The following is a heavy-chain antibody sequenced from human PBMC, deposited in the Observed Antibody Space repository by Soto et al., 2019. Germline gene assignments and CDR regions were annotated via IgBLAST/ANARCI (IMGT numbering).Heavy chain of an antibody. Sequence: GGSLRLSCAASGFTFSDAWMNWVRQAPGKGLEWVGRIKSQTHGGTTDYGTPVKDRFTISRDDSKNTLYLQMNSLKTEDTAVYYCATRSILAGRLDYWGQGSLVTVSS. CDR2: IKSQTHGGTT. J-gene: IGHJ4*02. CDR3: ATRSILAGRLDY. V-gene: IGHV3-15*07. CDR1: GFTFSDAW. D-gene: IGHD6-19*01.